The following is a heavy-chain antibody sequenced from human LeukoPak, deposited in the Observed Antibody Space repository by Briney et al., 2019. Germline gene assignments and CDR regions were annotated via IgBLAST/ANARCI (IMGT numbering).Heavy chain of an antibody. CDR2: ISWNSGSI. Sequence: PGGSLRLSCAASGFTFDDYAMHWVRQAPGKGLEWVSGISWNSGSIGYADSVKGRFTISRDNAKNSLYLQMNSLRAEDTAVYYCARSVVQQLDYWGQGTLVTVSS. CDR3: ARSVVQQLDY. J-gene: IGHJ4*02. V-gene: IGHV3-9*01. D-gene: IGHD6-13*01. CDR1: GFTFDDYA.